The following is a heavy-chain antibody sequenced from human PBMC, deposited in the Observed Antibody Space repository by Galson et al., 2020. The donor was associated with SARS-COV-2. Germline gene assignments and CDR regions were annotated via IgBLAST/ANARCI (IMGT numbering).Heavy chain of an antibody. V-gene: IGHV1-46*01. CDR1: GDTFINYY. J-gene: IGHJ4*02. CDR2: INPSGGTS. CDR3: AGSLVRGASALGGVIGLDY. D-gene: IGHD3-16*02. Sequence: ASVKVSCKASGDTFINYYMHWVRQAPGQGLEWMGIINPSGGTSTYAQKFQGRVTMTRDTSTNTVYMDLSSLRYEDMAVYYCAGSLVRGASALGGVIGLDYWGQGTLVTVSS.